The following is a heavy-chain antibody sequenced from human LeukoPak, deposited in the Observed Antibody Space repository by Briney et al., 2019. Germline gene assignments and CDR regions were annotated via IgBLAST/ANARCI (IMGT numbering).Heavy chain of an antibody. CDR3: TRGRDIVVVVAAPDAFDI. J-gene: IGHJ3*02. D-gene: IGHD2-15*01. Sequence: GGSLRLSCAASGFTFSSYGMHWVRQAPGKGLEWVAFIRYDGSNKYYADSVKGRFTISRDNSKNTLYLQMNSLKTEDTAVYYCTRGRDIVVVVAAPDAFDIWGQGTMVTVSS. CDR2: IRYDGSNK. V-gene: IGHV3-30*02. CDR1: GFTFSSYG.